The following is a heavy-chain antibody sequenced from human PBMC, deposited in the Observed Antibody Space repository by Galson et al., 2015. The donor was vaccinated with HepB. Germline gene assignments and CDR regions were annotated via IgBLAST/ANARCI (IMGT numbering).Heavy chain of an antibody. J-gene: IGHJ4*02. V-gene: IGHV3-15*07. CDR1: GFTFSNAW. CDR3: TTVSSSWKALGY. CDR2: IKSKTDGGTT. D-gene: IGHD6-13*01. Sequence: SLRLSCAASGFTFSNAWMNWVRQAPGKGLEWGRRIKSKTDGGTTDYAAPVKGRFTISRDDSKNTLYLQMNSLKTEDTAVYYCTTVSSSWKALGYWGQGTLVTVSS.